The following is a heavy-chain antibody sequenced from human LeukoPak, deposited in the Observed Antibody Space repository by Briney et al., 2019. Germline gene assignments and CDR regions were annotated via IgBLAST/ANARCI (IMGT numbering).Heavy chain of an antibody. D-gene: IGHD2-15*01. CDR3: ARDRRDCSGGSCYSGWYFDL. V-gene: IGHV3-13*01. CDR1: GFTFSSYD. J-gene: IGHJ2*01. Sequence: GGSLRLSCAASGFTFSSYDMHWVRQATGKGLEWVSAIGTAGDTYYPGSVKGRFTISRENAKNSLYLQMNSLRAGDTAVYYCARDRRDCSGGSCYSGWYFDLWGRGTLVTVSS. CDR2: IGTAGDT.